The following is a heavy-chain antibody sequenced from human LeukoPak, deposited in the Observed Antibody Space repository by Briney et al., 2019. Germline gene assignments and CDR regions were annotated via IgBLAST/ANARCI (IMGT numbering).Heavy chain of an antibody. V-gene: IGHV1-8*01. CDR3: ARVSSRWFGELLGWFDP. Sequence: ASVKVSCKASGYTFTSYDINRVRQATGQGLEWMGWMNPNSGNTGYAQKFQGRVTMTTDTSTSTAYMELRSLRSDDTAVYYCARVSSRWFGELLGWFDPWGQGTLVTISS. CDR2: MNPNSGNT. D-gene: IGHD3-10*01. J-gene: IGHJ5*02. CDR1: GYTFTSYD.